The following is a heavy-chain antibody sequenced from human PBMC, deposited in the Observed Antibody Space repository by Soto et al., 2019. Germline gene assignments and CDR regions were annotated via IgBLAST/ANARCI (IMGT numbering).Heavy chain of an antibody. V-gene: IGHV3-48*01. D-gene: IGHD3-10*01. J-gene: IGHJ5*02. CDR2: ISRSSSTI. CDR3: ARDDAAGWFDP. CDR1: GFTFSSYS. Sequence: EVQLVESGGGLVQPGGFLRLSCAASGFTFSSYSMDWVRQAPGKGLEWVSYISRSSSTIYYADSVKGRFTISRDKAKNSLYLQMNGLRAEDTAVYYCARDDAAGWFDPWGQGTLVTVSS.